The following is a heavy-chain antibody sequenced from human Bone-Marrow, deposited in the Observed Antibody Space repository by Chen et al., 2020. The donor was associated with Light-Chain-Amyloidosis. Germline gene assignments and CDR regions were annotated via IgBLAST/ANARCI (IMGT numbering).Heavy chain of an antibody. CDR1: ETSIDAAY. Sequence: QVQLQESGPGLVKPSETLSLTCSVSETSIDAAYWAWIRQPPGKGLEWIGYIFYSGSTTYNPSLKSRVTMSVDTSTKQFSLKLTSLTTADTAVYYCARVQTVTALNYWGQGTMVTVSS. CDR3: ARVQTVTALNY. V-gene: IGHV4-59*01. J-gene: IGHJ4*02. D-gene: IGHD2-21*02. CDR2: IFYSGST.